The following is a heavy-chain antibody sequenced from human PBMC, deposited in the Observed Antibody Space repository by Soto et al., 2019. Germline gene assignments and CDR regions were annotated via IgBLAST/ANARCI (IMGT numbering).Heavy chain of an antibody. Sequence: QVQLVQSGAEVKKPGSSVKVSCKASGGTFSSYAISWVRQAPGQGLEWMGGIIPIFGTANYAQKFQGRVTITADESTSTAYMELSSLRSEDTAVYYCARGGDIVVVPAARGGYYYYYDMDVWGQGTTVTVSS. CDR3: ARGGDIVVVPAARGGYYYYYDMDV. CDR2: IIPIFGTA. V-gene: IGHV1-69*01. CDR1: GGTFSSYA. D-gene: IGHD2-2*01. J-gene: IGHJ6*02.